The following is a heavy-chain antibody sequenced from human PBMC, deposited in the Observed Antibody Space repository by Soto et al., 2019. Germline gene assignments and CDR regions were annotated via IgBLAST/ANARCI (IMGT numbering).Heavy chain of an antibody. V-gene: IGHV3-23*01. J-gene: IGHJ4*02. CDR1: GFTFSTYA. D-gene: IGHD6-19*01. CDR2: ISGSGNST. Sequence: EVQLLESGGGLVQPGGSLRLSCAASGFTFSTYAMNWFRQAPGKGLEWVPGISGSGNSTYYADSVKGRFTVSRDNSKNTLYLQMNSLRGEDTAVFYCAKERSSGWSFDYWGQGTLVTVSP. CDR3: AKERSSGWSFDY.